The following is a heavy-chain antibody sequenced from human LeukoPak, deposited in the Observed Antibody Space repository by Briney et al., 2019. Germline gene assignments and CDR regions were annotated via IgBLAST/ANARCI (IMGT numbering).Heavy chain of an antibody. CDR2: IYHSGNT. Sequence: SETLSLTCTVSGYSISSGYYWGWIRQPPGKGLEWIGSIYHSGNTYYNPSLKSRVTISVDTSKNQFSLKLSSVTAADTAVYYCARHVTMVRGAVNWFDPWGQGTLVTVSS. CDR1: GYSISSGYY. D-gene: IGHD3-10*01. CDR3: ARHVTMVRGAVNWFDP. J-gene: IGHJ5*02. V-gene: IGHV4-38-2*02.